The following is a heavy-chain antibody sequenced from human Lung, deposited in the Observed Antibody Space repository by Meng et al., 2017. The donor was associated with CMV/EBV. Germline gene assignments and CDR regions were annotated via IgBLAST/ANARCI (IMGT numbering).Heavy chain of an antibody. CDR3: ARAGGASWYDY. J-gene: IGHJ4*02. V-gene: IGHV3-23*01. CDR2: INNSGGRT. Sequence: LSCAASGFIFRSYPMGWVRLAPGKGPEWVSDINNSGGRTYYVDSVRGRFTISRDNSKDALFLQMNSLRAEDTAVYYCARAGGASWYDYWGQGTLVTVSS. CDR1: GFIFRSYP. D-gene: IGHD6-13*01.